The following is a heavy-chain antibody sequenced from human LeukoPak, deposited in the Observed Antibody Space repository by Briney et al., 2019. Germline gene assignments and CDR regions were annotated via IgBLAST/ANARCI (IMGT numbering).Heavy chain of an antibody. J-gene: IGHJ4*02. CDR1: AFAFSNHA. Sequence: SGGSLRLSCTASAFAFSNHAMSWVRQAPGKGLEWVSSISISGGTTYYADSVKGRFTISRENSKSTLYLQMNNLRADDTAVYYCANEIRPNDYWGQGTLVTVSS. CDR2: ISISGGTT. D-gene: IGHD4-17*01. V-gene: IGHV3-23*01. CDR3: ANEIRPNDY.